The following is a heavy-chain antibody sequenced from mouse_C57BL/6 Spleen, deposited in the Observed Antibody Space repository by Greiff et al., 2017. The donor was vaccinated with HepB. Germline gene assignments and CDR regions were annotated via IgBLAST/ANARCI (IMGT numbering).Heavy chain of an antibody. V-gene: IGHV1-64*01. CDR3: AREEDYYAFAY. CDR2: IHPNSGST. Sequence: VQLQQPGAELVKPGASVKLSCKASGYTFTSYWMHWVKQRPGQGLEWIGMIHPNSGSTNYNEKFKSKATLTVDKSSSTAYMQLSSLTSEDSAVYYCAREEDYYAFAYWGQGTLVTVSA. J-gene: IGHJ3*01. D-gene: IGHD2-1*01. CDR1: GYTFTSYW.